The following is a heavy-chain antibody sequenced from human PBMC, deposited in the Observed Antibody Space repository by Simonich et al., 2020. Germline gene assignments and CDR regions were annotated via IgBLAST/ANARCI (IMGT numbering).Heavy chain of an antibody. J-gene: IGHJ3*02. D-gene: IGHD1-1*01. V-gene: IGHV4-34*01. CDR1: GGSFSGYY. Sequence: QVQLQQWGAGLLKPSETLSLTCAVYGGSFSGYYWNWIRQPPGKGLEWIGEINHSGSTNDNQSLKSRVTISVDTSKNQFSLKLSSVTAADTAVYYCARGKGWKNAFDIWGQGTMVTVSS. CDR3: ARGKGWKNAFDI. CDR2: INHSGST.